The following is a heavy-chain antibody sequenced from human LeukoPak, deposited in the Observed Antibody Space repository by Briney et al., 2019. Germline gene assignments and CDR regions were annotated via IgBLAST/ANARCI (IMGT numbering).Heavy chain of an antibody. J-gene: IGHJ5*01. CDR3: AREREGLDS. CDR1: GYSFSDYN. CDR2: ISPNSGDT. Sequence: ASVKVSCKASGYSFSDYNMHWVRQAPGQGPEGMGWISPNSGDTTYAQKFQGRVTLTSDTSTTTAYMDLRRLTSDDTAVYYCAREREGLDSWGQGTLVTVSS. V-gene: IGHV1-2*02.